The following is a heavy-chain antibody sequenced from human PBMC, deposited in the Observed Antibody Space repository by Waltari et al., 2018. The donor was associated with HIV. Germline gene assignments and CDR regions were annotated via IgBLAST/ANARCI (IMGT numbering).Heavy chain of an antibody. V-gene: IGHV3-11*01. CDR3: ARCDAGYFYGSAYDY. CDR1: GFPFSDYY. J-gene: IGHJ4*02. D-gene: IGHD3-10*01. CDR2: ISSSGTTI. Sequence: QVQLVESGGGLVKPGGSLRLSCAASGFPFSDYYMSWIRQAPGKGLEWVSYISSSGTTIYYADSVKGRFTISRDNAKDSLYLQMNNLRAEDTAVYYCARCDAGYFYGSAYDYWGQGILVTVSS.